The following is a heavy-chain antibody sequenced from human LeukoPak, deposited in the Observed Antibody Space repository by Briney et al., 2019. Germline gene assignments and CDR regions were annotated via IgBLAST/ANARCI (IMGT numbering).Heavy chain of an antibody. V-gene: IGHV3-21*01. J-gene: IGHJ4*02. CDR3: AREGGYCSTTNCYTFDH. D-gene: IGHD2-2*02. CDR2: ISSSSSYK. Sequence: PGGSLRLSCAASGFTFSSYSMNWVRQAPGKGLEWVSSISSSSSYKYYADSVKGRFTISRDNAKNSLYLQMNSLRAEDTAMYYCAREGGYCSTTNCYTFDHWGQGTLVTVSS. CDR1: GFTFSSYS.